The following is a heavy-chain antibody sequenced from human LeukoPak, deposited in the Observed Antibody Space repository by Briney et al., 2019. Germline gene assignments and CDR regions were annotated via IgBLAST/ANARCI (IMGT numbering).Heavy chain of an antibody. CDR3: ARESGSYYGMDV. CDR2: IYYSGST. CDR1: GGSISSYY. J-gene: IGHJ6*02. Sequence: SKTLSLTCTVSGGSISSYYWSWIRQPPGEGLEWIGYIYYSGSTNYNPSLKSRVTISVDTSKNQFSLKLSFVTAADTAVYCCARESGSYYGMDVWGQGTTVTVSS. D-gene: IGHD1-26*01. V-gene: IGHV4-59*01.